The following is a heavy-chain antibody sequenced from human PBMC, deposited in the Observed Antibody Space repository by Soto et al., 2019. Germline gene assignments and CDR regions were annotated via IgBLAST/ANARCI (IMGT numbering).Heavy chain of an antibody. CDR3: ARDGSGPTLNPDY. J-gene: IGHJ4*02. CDR2: ISYDGSNK. CDR1: GFTFSIYT. D-gene: IGHD2-15*01. V-gene: IGHV3-30-3*01. Sequence: PGGSVGLSCAASGFTFSIYTMHWVRQAPGKGLEWVAVISYDGSNKYYADSVKGRFTISRDNSKNTLYLQMNSLRAEDTAVYYCARDGSGPTLNPDYWGQGTLVTVSS.